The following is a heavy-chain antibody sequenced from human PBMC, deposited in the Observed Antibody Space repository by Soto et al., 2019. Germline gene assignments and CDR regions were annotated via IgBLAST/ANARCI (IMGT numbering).Heavy chain of an antibody. CDR2: INHSGST. CDR1: DGSFSRYH. V-gene: IGHV4-34*01. Sequence: TPSITCAVYDGSFSRYHWCCIGPPPGKGLEWIGEINHSGSTNYNPSLKSRVTISVDTSKNQFSLKLSSVTAADTAVYYCASWSDIAVAGTGWFDPWGQGTLVTVS. J-gene: IGHJ5*02. CDR3: ASWSDIAVAGTGWFDP. D-gene: IGHD6-19*01.